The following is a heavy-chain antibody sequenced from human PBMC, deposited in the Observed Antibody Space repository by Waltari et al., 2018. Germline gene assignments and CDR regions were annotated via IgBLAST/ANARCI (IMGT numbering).Heavy chain of an antibody. CDR3: ATALGDNISASRAFEI. CDR2: NYPEDGET. D-gene: IGHD1-20*01. CDR1: GYRFSDYY. Sequence: EVQLLQSGAELVKPGTTVKISCKVSGYRFSDYYRPWVQQAPGKGLQWMGLNYPEDGETIYADNFRDTITLTADTSTNTAYLELNNVSSQDTAVFYCATALGDNISASRAFEIWGQGTMITVAS. J-gene: IGHJ3*02. V-gene: IGHV1-69-2*01.